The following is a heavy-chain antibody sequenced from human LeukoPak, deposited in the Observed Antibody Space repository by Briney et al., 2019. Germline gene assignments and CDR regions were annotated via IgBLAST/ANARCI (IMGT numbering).Heavy chain of an antibody. Sequence: SVKVSCKASGGTFSSYAISWVRQAPGQGLEWVGGIIPIFGTANYAQKFQGRVTFTADESTSTAYMELSSLRSEDTAVYYCARGRRVVVHGWFDPWGQGTLVTVSS. V-gene: IGHV1-69*13. J-gene: IGHJ5*02. CDR1: GGTFSSYA. CDR2: IIPIFGTA. CDR3: ARGRRVVVHGWFDP. D-gene: IGHD3-22*01.